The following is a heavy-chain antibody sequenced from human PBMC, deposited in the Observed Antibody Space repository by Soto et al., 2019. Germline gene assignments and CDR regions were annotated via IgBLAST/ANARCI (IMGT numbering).Heavy chain of an antibody. CDR1: GFIFTNAW. D-gene: IGHD4-17*01. CDR2: IKGKTDGGTT. V-gene: IGHV3-15*07. Sequence: EVQLVESGGGLAKPGGSLRLSCAVSGFIFTNAWMNWVRQTPGKGLEWVGRIKGKTDGGTTDYADLVKGRFTISGDSSKNTVFLQMNSLETEDTAVYYCDTSGTMVYGDSTRPHFHYWGQGTLVTVSS. CDR3: DTSGTMVYGDSTRPHFHY. J-gene: IGHJ4*02.